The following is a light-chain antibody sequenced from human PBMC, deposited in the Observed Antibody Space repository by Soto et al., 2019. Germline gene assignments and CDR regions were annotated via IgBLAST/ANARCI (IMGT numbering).Light chain of an antibody. V-gene: IGKV3-20*01. J-gene: IGKJ3*01. Sequence: EILLTQSPCTLSLSPGERATLSCRASQSVSSNYLAWYQQKPGQAPMLLIYAASSRATGIPDRFSGSGSGTDFTLTISRLEPEDFAVYYCQQYDSSPLTFGPGTKVDIK. CDR2: AAS. CDR3: QQYDSSPLT. CDR1: QSVSSNY.